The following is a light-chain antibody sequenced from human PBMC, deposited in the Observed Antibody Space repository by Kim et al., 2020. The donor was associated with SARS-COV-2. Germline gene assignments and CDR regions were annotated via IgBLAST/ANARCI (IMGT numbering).Light chain of an antibody. CDR3: NTRDSSGNNDV. CDR1: SRRRYY. V-gene: IGLV3-19*01. Sequence: VQKVSRTRQGDSRRRYYATCYQQKQGQAPLLVIYDKNNRPSWIPDRCSGSSSGNTAASITTAGKAEDDADDYCNTRDSSGNNDVFGSGTKVTVL. CDR2: DKN. J-gene: IGLJ1*01.